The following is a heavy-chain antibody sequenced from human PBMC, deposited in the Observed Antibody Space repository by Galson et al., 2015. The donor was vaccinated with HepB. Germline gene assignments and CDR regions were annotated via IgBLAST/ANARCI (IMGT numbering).Heavy chain of an antibody. CDR1: GFIFRHHA. D-gene: IGHD3-22*01. Sequence: SLRLSCAGSGFIFRHHAMAWIRQAPGKGLEWVSGINGRGSTTYYADAVKGRFSISRDISKNTLYLQMNSLRAEDTAVYYCARDPDDTNGYYMSFEYWGQGTLVTVSS. J-gene: IGHJ4*02. V-gene: IGHV3-23*01. CDR3: ARDPDDTNGYYMSFEY. CDR2: INGRGSTT.